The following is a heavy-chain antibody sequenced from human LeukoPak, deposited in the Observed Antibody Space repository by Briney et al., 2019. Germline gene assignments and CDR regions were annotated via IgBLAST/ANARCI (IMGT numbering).Heavy chain of an antibody. Sequence: SETLSLTCTVSGGSISSGTYYWGWIRQPPGKGLEWIGSRYYSGGTYYNPSLKSRVTISADTSKNQFSLKLSSVTAADTAVYYCARERVPAANNWFDPWGQGTLVTVSS. CDR1: GGSISSGTYY. V-gene: IGHV4-39*07. J-gene: IGHJ5*02. CDR3: ARERVPAANNWFDP. CDR2: RYYSGGT. D-gene: IGHD2-2*01.